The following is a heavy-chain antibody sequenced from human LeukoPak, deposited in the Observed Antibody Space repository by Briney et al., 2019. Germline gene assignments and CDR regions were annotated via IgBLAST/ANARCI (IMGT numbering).Heavy chain of an antibody. D-gene: IGHD6-13*01. V-gene: IGHV1-69*06. Sequence: SVTVSCKASGGTFNNYVISWVRQAPGQGLEWMGRIIPIFGTANYAQKFQGRVTITADKSTSTAYMELSSLRSEDTAVYYCARLSSSWYRDYWGQGTLVTVSS. CDR3: ARLSSSWYRDY. CDR2: IIPIFGTA. CDR1: GGTFNNYV. J-gene: IGHJ4*02.